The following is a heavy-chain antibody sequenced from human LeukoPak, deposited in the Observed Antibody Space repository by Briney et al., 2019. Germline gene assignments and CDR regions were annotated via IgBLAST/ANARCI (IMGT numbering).Heavy chain of an antibody. D-gene: IGHD6-19*01. CDR3: ARDSPAQWKRYTSGGKRWFDP. CDR2: ISGYNSKP. J-gene: IGHJ5*02. Sequence: ASVKVSCKTSGYSFTNYGITWVRQAPGQGLEWMGWISGYNSKPFYAQNFQGRVTMTTDTSTSTVYMEVRSLRSDDTAVYYCARDSPAQWKRYTSGGKRWFDPWGQGTLVTVSS. CDR1: GYSFTNYG. V-gene: IGHV1-18*01.